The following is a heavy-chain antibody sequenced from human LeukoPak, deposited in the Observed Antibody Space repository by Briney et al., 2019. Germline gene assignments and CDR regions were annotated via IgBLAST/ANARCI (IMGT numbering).Heavy chain of an antibody. Sequence: GESLMISCKGSGYSFTSYGIGWVRQMPGKGLEWMGIIYPGDSDTKYSPSFQGQVTISADKSISTAYLQWSSLKASDTAMYYCARTGYTSGWYVGSFDYWGQGTLVTVSS. J-gene: IGHJ4*02. CDR2: IYPGDSDT. CDR1: GYSFTSYG. CDR3: ARTGYTSGWYVGSFDY. D-gene: IGHD6-19*01. V-gene: IGHV5-51*01.